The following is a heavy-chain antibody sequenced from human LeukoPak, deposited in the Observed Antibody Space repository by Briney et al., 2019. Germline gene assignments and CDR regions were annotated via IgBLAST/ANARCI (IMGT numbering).Heavy chain of an antibody. J-gene: IGHJ4*02. CDR3: ARANAGLYSGSLSGPRGYFDY. CDR2: INPSGGST. D-gene: IGHD1-26*01. Sequence: ASVKVSCKASGYTFTSYYMHWVRQAPGQGLEWMGIINPSGGSTSYAQKFQGRVTMTRDMSTSTVYMELSSLRSEDTAVYYCARANAGLYSGSLSGPRGYFDYWGQGILVTVSS. CDR1: GYTFTSYY. V-gene: IGHV1-46*01.